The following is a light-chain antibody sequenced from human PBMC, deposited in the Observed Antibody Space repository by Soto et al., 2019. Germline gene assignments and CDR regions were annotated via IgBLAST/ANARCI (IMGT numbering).Light chain of an antibody. CDR1: SSDIGTYDH. CDR2: SVS. Sequence: QSVLTQPASVSGSPGQAITISCSGTSSDIGTYDHVALFQQFPGKTPKLMIYSVSNRPSGVSYRFSGSKSGNTASLTISGLQAEDEADYYCISYTVSRSYVFGTGTKVTVL. J-gene: IGLJ1*01. CDR3: ISYTVSRSYV. V-gene: IGLV2-14*01.